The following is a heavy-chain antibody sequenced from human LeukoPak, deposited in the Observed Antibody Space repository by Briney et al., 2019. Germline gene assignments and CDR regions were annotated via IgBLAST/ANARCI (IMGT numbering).Heavy chain of an antibody. D-gene: IGHD1-26*01. CDR1: GGSISYFY. J-gene: IGHJ3*02. V-gene: IGHV4-4*07. Sequence: SETLSLTCTVSGGSISYFYWSWIRQPAGKGLEWIGRIYTSGSTNYNPSLKSRVTMSVDTSKKQFSLKLSSVTAADTAVYYCARRYSGISRAFDIWGQGTMVTVSS. CDR3: ARRYSGISRAFDI. CDR2: IYTSGST.